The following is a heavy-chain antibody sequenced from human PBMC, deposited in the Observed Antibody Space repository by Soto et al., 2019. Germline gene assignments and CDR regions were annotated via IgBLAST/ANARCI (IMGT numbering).Heavy chain of an antibody. V-gene: IGHV4-4*02. J-gene: IGHJ5*02. CDR2: IYHSGST. Sequence: PSETLSLTCAVSGGSLSSSDWWSWVRHPPGKGLEWIGEIYHSGSTNYNPSLKSRVTISVDKSKNQFSRKLSSVTAADTAVYYCATAVKGWFDPWGQGTLVTVSS. CDR1: GGSLSSSDW. CDR3: ATAVKGWFDP. D-gene: IGHD3-22*01.